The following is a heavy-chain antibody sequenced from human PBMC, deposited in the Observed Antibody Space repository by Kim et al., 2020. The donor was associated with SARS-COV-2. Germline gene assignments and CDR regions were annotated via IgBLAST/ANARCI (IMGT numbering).Heavy chain of an antibody. CDR3: ARARGSTVTDLFDS. D-gene: IGHD4-4*01. Sequence: NPALRSRVTITVDTSKNQFSLKLRSVTAADTGVYYCARARGSTVTDLFDSWGQGNLVTVSP. V-gene: IGHV4-59*01. J-gene: IGHJ4*02.